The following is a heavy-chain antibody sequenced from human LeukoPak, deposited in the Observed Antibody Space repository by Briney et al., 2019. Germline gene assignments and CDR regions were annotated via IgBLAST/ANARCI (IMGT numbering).Heavy chain of an antibody. V-gene: IGHV4-39*01. CDR1: GGSISSSSYY. D-gene: IGHD1-26*01. J-gene: IGHJ5*02. CDR2: IYYSGST. CDR3: ARQVEKWELPSHNWFDP. Sequence: SETLSLTCTVSGGSISSSSYYWGWIRQPPGKGLEWIGSIYYSGSTYYNPSLKSRVTISVDTSKNQFSLKLSSVTAADTAVYYCARQVEKWELPSHNWFDPWGQGTLVTVSS.